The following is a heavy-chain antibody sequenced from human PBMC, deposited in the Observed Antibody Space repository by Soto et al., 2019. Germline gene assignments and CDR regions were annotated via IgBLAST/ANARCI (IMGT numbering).Heavy chain of an antibody. Sequence: QLQLQESGPGLLKPSETLSLTCTVSGGSISSSSYYWGWIRQPPGKGLEWIGSIYYSGTTYYTASLKSRVTISVDTSKNQFSLKLNSVTAADTAVYYCARLPYCSAGGCIFDSWGQGILVTVSS. D-gene: IGHD2-15*01. J-gene: IGHJ4*02. V-gene: IGHV4-39*01. CDR1: GGSISSSSYY. CDR3: ARLPYCSAGGCIFDS. CDR2: IYYSGTT.